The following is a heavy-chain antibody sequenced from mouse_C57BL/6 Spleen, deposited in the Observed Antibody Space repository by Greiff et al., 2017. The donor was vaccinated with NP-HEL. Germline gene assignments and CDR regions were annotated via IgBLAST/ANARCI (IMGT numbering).Heavy chain of an antibody. CDR1: GYAFSSSW. V-gene: IGHV1-82*01. Sequence: QVQLQQSGPELVKPGASVKISCKASGYAFSSSWMNWVKQRPGKGLEWIGRIYPGDGDTNYNGKFKGKATLTADKSSSTAYMQLSSLTSEDAAVYFCAREGNYDYDRGYAMDYWGQGTSVTVSS. CDR3: AREGNYDYDRGYAMDY. D-gene: IGHD2-4*01. CDR2: IYPGDGDT. J-gene: IGHJ4*01.